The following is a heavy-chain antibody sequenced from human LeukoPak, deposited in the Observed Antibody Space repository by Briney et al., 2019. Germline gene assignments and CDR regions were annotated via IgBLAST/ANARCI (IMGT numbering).Heavy chain of an antibody. Sequence: PGGSLRLSCAASGFTVSSNYMSWVRQAPGKGLEWVSAISGSGGSTYYADSVKGRFTISRNNSKNTLYLQMNSLRAEDTAVYYCAKDLVIPYYYDSSGPWDYWGQGTLVTVSS. D-gene: IGHD3-22*01. J-gene: IGHJ4*02. CDR1: GFTVSSNY. CDR3: AKDLVIPYYYDSSGPWDY. CDR2: ISGSGGST. V-gene: IGHV3-23*01.